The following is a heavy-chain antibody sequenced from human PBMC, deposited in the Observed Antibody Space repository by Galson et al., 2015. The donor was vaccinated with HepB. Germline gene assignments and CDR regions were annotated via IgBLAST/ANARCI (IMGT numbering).Heavy chain of an antibody. CDR1: GFSFSRYW. CDR2: INGDGRTT. J-gene: IGHJ4*02. CDR3: ANLKTYYDILTGYPHRDY. Sequence: SLRLSCAASGFSFSRYWMHWVRQAPGKGLVWVSRINGDGRTTSYADSVKGRFTISRDNAKNTLYLQMSSLRAEDTAVYYCANLKTYYDILTGYPHRDYWGQGILVTVSS. D-gene: IGHD3-9*01. V-gene: IGHV3-74*01.